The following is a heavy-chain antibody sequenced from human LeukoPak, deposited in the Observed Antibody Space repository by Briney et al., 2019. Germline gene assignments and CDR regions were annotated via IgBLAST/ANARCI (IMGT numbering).Heavy chain of an antibody. Sequence: GGSLRLSCAASAFTFGDYAMHWVRQAPGNGLEWVSGISGSSDYIRYADSVKGRFTISRDNAKNSLYLQMNGLSAEDSALYYCVRGRDFSGLLAWIDPWGQGTLVTVSS. CDR1: AFTFGDYA. CDR3: VRGRDFSGLLAWIDP. J-gene: IGHJ5*02. V-gene: IGHV3-9*01. D-gene: IGHD3-10*01. CDR2: ISGSSDYI.